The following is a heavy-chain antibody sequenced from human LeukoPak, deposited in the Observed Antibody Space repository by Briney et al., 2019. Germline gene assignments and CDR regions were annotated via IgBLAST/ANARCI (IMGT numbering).Heavy chain of an antibody. CDR3: AKGLYYYGSGSLDLDY. CDR2: ISGSGGST. Sequence: AGGSLRLSCAASGFTFSSYAMSWVRQAPGKGLEWVSAISGSGGSTYYADSVKGRFTISRDNSKNTLYLQMNSLRAEDTAVYYCAKGLYYYGSGSLDLDYWGQGTLVTVSS. V-gene: IGHV3-23*01. CDR1: GFTFSSYA. D-gene: IGHD3-10*01. J-gene: IGHJ4*02.